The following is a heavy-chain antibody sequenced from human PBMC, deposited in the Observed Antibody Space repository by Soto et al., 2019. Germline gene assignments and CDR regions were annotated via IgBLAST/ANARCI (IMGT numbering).Heavy chain of an antibody. CDR2: LDYSGSP. J-gene: IGHJ4*01. CDR1: GGSIRSDH. CDR3: ATYFRGEGGRGY. D-gene: IGHD3-16*01. Sequence: SETLSLTCTFSGGSIRSDHWSWIRQPPGKGLEWIGFLDYSGSPNYSPSLKSRVTISMDTSKNQVSLTLNSVTAADTAVYFCATYFRGEGGRGYWGQGTQVTVS. V-gene: IGHV4-59*08.